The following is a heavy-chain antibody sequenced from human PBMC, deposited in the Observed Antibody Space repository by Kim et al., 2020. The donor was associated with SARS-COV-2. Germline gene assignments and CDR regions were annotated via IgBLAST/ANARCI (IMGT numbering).Heavy chain of an antibody. CDR1: GFTFSDYY. D-gene: IGHD3-16*01. CDR2: ISSRSSCR. J-gene: IGHJ4*01. CDR3: ECIGCDFVCEGSRDDDY. Sequence: GGSLRLSCAASGFTFSDYYMSWIRQAPGKGLEWVSYISSRSSCRKYAYAATVRCTISIEKDKNSRFLQMQMKSVETTAVDYCECIGCDFVCEGSRDDDY. V-gene: IGHV3-11*03.